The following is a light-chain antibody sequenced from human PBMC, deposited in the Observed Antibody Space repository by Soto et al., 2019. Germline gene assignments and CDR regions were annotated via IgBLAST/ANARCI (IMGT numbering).Light chain of an antibody. J-gene: IGKJ5*01. Sequence: EVVLTQSPGTLSLSRGERATLSCRASERIYSAYLGWYQQKPGQAPRLLIYGTSSRATGIPDRFSGSGSGTEFTLTIRRLQSEDFVVYYCQKYNSWPPITFGQGTRLEIK. CDR1: ERIYSAY. V-gene: IGKV3-20*01. CDR2: GTS. CDR3: QKYNSWPPIT.